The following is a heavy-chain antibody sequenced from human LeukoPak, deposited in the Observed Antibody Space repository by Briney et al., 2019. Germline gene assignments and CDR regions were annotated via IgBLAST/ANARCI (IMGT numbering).Heavy chain of an antibody. V-gene: IGHV3-23*01. CDR3: ANEGIKRFGVVPDWFDP. D-gene: IGHD3-3*01. J-gene: IGHJ5*02. CDR1: GFTFSYYA. Sequence: GGSLGLSCGASGFTFSYYAMSWVRQAPGKGLEWVSSIGASGASTFHADSVKGRFIISRDISKNTLYLQMNRLRAEDTAIYYCANEGIKRFGVVPDWFDPWGQGTLVTVSS. CDR2: IGASGAST.